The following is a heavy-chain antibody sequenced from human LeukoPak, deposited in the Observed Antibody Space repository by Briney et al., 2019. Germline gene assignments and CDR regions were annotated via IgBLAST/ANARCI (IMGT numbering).Heavy chain of an antibody. V-gene: IGHV1-2*02. J-gene: IGHJ4*02. CDR3: ARGVIYGDHGDYFDY. Sequence: ASVKVSCKASGYTFTGYYMHWVRQAPGQGLEWMGWINPNSGGTNYAQKFQGRVTMTRDTSISTAYMELSRLRSDDTAVYYCARGVIYGDHGDYFDYWGQGTLVTVSS. CDR1: GYTFTGYY. D-gene: IGHD4-17*01. CDR2: INPNSGGT.